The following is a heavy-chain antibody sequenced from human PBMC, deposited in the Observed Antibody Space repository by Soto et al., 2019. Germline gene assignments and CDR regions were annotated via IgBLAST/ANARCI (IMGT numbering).Heavy chain of an antibody. J-gene: IGHJ4*02. CDR1: GFTFSDAW. V-gene: IGHV3-15*01. D-gene: IGHD3-10*01. Sequence: GESLRLSCVVSGFTFSDAWMNWVRQAPGKGLEWVARVKSNTHGGTADYAAPAKGRFTMSRDDSENTVFLQMTSLKTEDTAVYYCATGGYYPDSWGPGTLVTVSS. CDR2: VKSNTHGGTA. CDR3: ATGGYYPDS.